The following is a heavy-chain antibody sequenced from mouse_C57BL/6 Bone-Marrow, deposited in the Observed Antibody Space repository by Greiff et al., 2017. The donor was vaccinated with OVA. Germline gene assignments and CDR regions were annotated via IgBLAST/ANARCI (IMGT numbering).Heavy chain of an antibody. CDR1: GYAFTNYL. Sequence: QVQLQQSGAELVRPGTSVKVSCKASGYAFTNYLIEWVKQRPGQGLEWIGVINPGSAGTNYNEKFKGKATLTADKSSSTAYMQLSSLTSEDSAVYFCARLDYYGSSPYYFDYWGQGTTLTVSS. CDR3: ARLDYYGSSPYYFDY. J-gene: IGHJ2*01. V-gene: IGHV1-54*01. CDR2: INPGSAGT. D-gene: IGHD1-1*01.